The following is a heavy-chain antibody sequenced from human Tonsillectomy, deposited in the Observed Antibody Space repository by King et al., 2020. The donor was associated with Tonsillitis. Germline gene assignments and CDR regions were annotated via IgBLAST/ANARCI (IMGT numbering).Heavy chain of an antibody. CDR1: GFTFSSYW. V-gene: IGHV3-74*01. Sequence: VQLVESGGDLVQPGGSLRLSCAASGFTFSSYWMHWVRQAPGKGLVWVSRINSDGSGTSYADSVKGRFTISRDNAKNTLYLQMNSLRAEDTAVYYCARAPSYNSYMDVWGKGSTVTVSS. CDR3: ARAPSYNSYMDV. J-gene: IGHJ6*03. CDR2: INSDGSGT.